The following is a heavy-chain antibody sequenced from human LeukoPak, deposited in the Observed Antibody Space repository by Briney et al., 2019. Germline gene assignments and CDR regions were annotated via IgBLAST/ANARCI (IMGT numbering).Heavy chain of an antibody. CDR3: ASTAGYSYGQYYFDY. V-gene: IGHV1-18*04. J-gene: IGHJ4*01. CDR2: ISAYNGNT. D-gene: IGHD5-18*01. CDR1: GYTFTGYG. Sequence: ASVKVSCKASGYTFTGYGISWVRQAPGQGLEWMGWISAYNGNTNYAQKLQGRVTMTTDTSTSTAYMELRSLRSDDTAVYYCASTAGYSYGQYYFDYWGHGPLVTVSS.